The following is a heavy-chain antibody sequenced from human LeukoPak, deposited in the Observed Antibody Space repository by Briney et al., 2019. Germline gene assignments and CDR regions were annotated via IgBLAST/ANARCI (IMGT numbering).Heavy chain of an antibody. CDR2: ISGSGGST. J-gene: IGHJ5*02. Sequence: GGSLRLSCAASGFTFSSYAMSWVRQAPGKGLEWVSAISGSGGSTYYADSVKGRFTISRDNSKNTLYLQMNSLRVEDTAFYYCTKAPGVTTGWFDPWGQGTLVTVSS. CDR3: TKAPGVTTGWFDP. CDR1: GFTFSSYA. D-gene: IGHD4-17*01. V-gene: IGHV3-23*01.